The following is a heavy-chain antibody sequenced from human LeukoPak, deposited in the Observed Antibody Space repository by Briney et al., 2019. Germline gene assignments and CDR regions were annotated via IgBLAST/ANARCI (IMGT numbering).Heavy chain of an antibody. V-gene: IGHV4-59*08. J-gene: IGHJ4*02. D-gene: IGHD6-19*01. CDR2: IYYNGST. Sequence: SETLSLTCAVSGGSIRTNYWSWIRQPPGKGLEWIAYIYYNGSTNSNPSLKSRVTISVDTSKNQFSLTLSSVTAADTAVYYCASRRSGWYYFDYWGQGTLVTVSS. CDR3: ASRRSGWYYFDY. CDR1: GGSIRTNY.